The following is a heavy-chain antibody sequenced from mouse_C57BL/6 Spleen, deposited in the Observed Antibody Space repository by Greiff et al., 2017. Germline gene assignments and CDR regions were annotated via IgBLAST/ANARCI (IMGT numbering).Heavy chain of an antibody. CDR1: GYAFSSSW. J-gene: IGHJ2*01. Sequence: VQGVESGPELVKPGASVKISCKASGYAFSSSWMNWVKQRPGKGLEWIGRIYPGDGDTNYNGKFKGKATLTADKSSSTAYMQLSSLTSEDSAVYFCARQLRVYFDYWGQGTTLTVSS. CDR2: IYPGDGDT. D-gene: IGHD3-2*02. CDR3: ARQLRVYFDY. V-gene: IGHV1-82*01.